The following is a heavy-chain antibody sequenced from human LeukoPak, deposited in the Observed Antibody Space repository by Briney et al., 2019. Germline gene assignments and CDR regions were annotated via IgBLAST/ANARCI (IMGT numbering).Heavy chain of an antibody. D-gene: IGHD7-27*01. J-gene: IGHJ4*02. CDR1: GFTFHDYY. V-gene: IGHV3-11*06. Sequence: GGSLRLSCAASGFTFHDYYMAWVRQVPGKGPEWVAHISGDSTYTNYVDSVKGRFTISRDNAKNSVSLHMNSLGAEDTAVYYCAREAPPTGVPHFDYWGQGTLVTVSP. CDR3: AREAPPTGVPHFDY. CDR2: ISGDSTYT.